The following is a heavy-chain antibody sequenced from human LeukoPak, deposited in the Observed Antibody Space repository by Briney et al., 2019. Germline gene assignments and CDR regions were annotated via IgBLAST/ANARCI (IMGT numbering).Heavy chain of an antibody. J-gene: IGHJ4*02. CDR2: IIPIFGTA. CDR3: ARDPSYCGGDCYSV. V-gene: IGHV1-69*05. CDR1: GGTFSSYA. Sequence: SVKVSCKASGGTFSSYAISWVRQAPGQGLEWMGGIIPIFGTANYAQKYQGRVTITTDESTSTAYMELSSLRSEDTAVYYCARDPSYCGGDCYSVWGQGTLVTVSS. D-gene: IGHD2-21*02.